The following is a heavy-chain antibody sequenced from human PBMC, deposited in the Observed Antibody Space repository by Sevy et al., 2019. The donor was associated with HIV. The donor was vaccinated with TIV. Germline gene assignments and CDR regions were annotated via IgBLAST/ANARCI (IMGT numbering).Heavy chain of an antibody. CDR1: GFTFGDYA. CDR2: IKRNSYEPYGGAT. D-gene: IGHD5-18*01. CDR3: TRALAKVDTPEYYFDY. J-gene: IGHJ4*02. V-gene: IGHV3-49*03. Sequence: GGSLRLSCTSSGFTFGDYAMSWFRQAPGKGLEWVAFIKRNSYEPYGGATEYAASVKGRFTISRDDSKSIAYLQMNSLETEDIALYYCTRALAKVDTPEYYFDYWGQGILVTVSS.